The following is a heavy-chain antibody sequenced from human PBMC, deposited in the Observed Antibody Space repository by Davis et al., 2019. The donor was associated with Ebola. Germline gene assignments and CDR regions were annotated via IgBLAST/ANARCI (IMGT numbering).Heavy chain of an antibody. J-gene: IGHJ4*02. CDR2: ISWNSGSI. CDR3: AKSKTRQLWFGEFDY. Sequence: GGSLRLSCAASGCTFGGYARHWVRRAPGKGLEGVSGISWNSGSIGYAESVKGRFTISRDNAKNSLYLQMNSLRAEDTALYYCAKSKTRQLWFGEFDYWGQGTLVTVSS. D-gene: IGHD3-10*01. V-gene: IGHV3-9*01. CDR1: GCTFGGYA.